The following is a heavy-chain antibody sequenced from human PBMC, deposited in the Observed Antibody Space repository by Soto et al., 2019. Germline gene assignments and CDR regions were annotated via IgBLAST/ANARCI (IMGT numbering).Heavy chain of an antibody. V-gene: IGHV1-24*01. Sequence: ASVKVSCKVSGYTLTELSMHWVRQAPGKGLEWMGGFDPEDGETIYARKFQGRVTITEDTSTDTAYMELSSLRSEDTAVYYCATDVIVGAIGVAFDICGQGTMVTVSS. CDR3: ATDVIVGAIGVAFDI. D-gene: IGHD1-26*01. CDR1: GYTLTELS. CDR2: FDPEDGET. J-gene: IGHJ3*02.